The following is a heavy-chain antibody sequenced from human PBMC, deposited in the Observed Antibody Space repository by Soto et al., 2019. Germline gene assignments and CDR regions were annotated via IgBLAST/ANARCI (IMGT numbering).Heavy chain of an antibody. CDR2: INSGGKTI. D-gene: IGHD2-15*01. CDR1: EFTFNTYD. J-gene: IGHJ4*02. Sequence: QLVESGGGLVQPGGSLRLSCAASEFTFNTYDMNWVRQAPGKGLEWISYINSGGKTIYYADSVEGRFTVSRDNAKRSLYLQMNNLTTDDTAVYYCTSHSPEDMRRSWGLGTQVTVSS. V-gene: IGHV3-48*03. CDR3: TSHSPEDMRRS.